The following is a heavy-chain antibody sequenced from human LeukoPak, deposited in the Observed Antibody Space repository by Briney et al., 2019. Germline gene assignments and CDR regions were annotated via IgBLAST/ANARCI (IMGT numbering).Heavy chain of an antibody. D-gene: IGHD2-2*01. CDR2: IRSKAYGGTT. J-gene: IGHJ4*02. V-gene: IGHV3-49*03. Sequence: GALRLSCTASGFTFGDYAMGWFRQAPGKGLEWVGFIRSKAYGGTTEYAASVKGRFTISRGDSKSIAYLQMNSLKTEDTAVYYCTSFDIVVVPAATVFDYWGQGTLVTVSS. CDR3: TSFDIVVVPAATVFDY. CDR1: GFTFGDYA.